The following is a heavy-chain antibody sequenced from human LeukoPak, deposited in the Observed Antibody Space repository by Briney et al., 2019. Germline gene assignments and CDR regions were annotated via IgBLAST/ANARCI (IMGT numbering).Heavy chain of an antibody. CDR1: GGSISSGDYY. Sequence: PSETLSLTCTVSGGSISSGDYYWSWIRQPPGKGLEWIGYIYYSGSTYYNPSLKSRVTISVDTSKNQFSLKLSSVTAADTAVYYCAREEITMVRAVITNYYYYYGMDVWGQGTTVTVSS. J-gene: IGHJ6*02. CDR3: AREEITMVRAVITNYYYYYGMDV. CDR2: IYYSGST. D-gene: IGHD3-10*01. V-gene: IGHV4-30-4*01.